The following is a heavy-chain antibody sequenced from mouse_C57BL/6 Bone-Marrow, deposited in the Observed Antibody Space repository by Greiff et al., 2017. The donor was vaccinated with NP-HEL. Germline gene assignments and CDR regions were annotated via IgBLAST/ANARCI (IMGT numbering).Heavy chain of an antibody. J-gene: IGHJ2*01. D-gene: IGHD1-1*01. CDR1: GYAFSSSW. V-gene: IGHV1-82*01. CDR3: ARLGTTVFDY. Sequence: VKLMESGPELVKPGASVKISCKASGYAFSSSWMNWVKQRPGKGLEWIGRIYPGDGDTNYNGKFKGKATLTAVKSSSTAYMQLSSLTSEDSAVYFCARLGTTVFDYWGQGTTLTVSS. CDR2: IYPGDGDT.